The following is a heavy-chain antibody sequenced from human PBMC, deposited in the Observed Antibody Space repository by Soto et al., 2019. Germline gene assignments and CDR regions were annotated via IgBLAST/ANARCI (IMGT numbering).Heavy chain of an antibody. CDR3: AREQRTQKSIAAAGTNYYYYGMDV. CDR2: IWYDGSNK. V-gene: IGHV3-33*08. D-gene: IGHD6-13*01. J-gene: IGHJ6*02. Sequence: GGSLRLSCAASGFTFSSYAMSWVRQAQGKGLEWVAVIWYDGSNKYYADPGKGRFSISRDNSKNTLYLQMNSLRAEDTAVYYCAREQRTQKSIAAAGTNYYYYGMDVWGQGTTVTVSS. CDR1: GFTFSSYA.